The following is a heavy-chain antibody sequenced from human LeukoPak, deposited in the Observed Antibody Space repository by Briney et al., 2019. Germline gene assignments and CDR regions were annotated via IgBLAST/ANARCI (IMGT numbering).Heavy chain of an antibody. Sequence: GGSLRLSCAASGFTFSSYSMNWVRQAPGKGLEWVSSISSSSSYIYYADSVKGRFTISRDNAKNSLYLQMNSLSAEDTAVYYCARDPGYCSGGSCRPTGSDYWGQGTLVTVSS. CDR3: ARDPGYCSGGSCRPTGSDY. D-gene: IGHD2-15*01. J-gene: IGHJ4*02. V-gene: IGHV3-21*01. CDR2: ISSSSSYI. CDR1: GFTFSSYS.